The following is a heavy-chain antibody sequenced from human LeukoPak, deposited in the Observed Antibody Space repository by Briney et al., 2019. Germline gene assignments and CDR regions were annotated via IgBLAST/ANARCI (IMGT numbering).Heavy chain of an antibody. CDR1: GYTFTSYD. CDR2: MNPNSGNT. CDR3: ARLGPIVATKNWFDP. D-gene: IGHD5-12*01. J-gene: IGHJ5*02. Sequence: ASVKVSCKASGYTFTSYDINWVRQATGQGLEWMGWMNPNSGNTGYAQKFQGRVTMTRNTSISTAYMELSSLRSEDTAVYYCARLGPIVATKNWFDPWGQGTLVTVSS. V-gene: IGHV1-8*01.